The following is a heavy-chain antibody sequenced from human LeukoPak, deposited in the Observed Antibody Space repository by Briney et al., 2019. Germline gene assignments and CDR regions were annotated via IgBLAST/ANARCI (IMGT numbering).Heavy chain of an antibody. V-gene: IGHV1-2*02. D-gene: IGHD3-22*01. J-gene: IGHJ4*02. CDR2: INPNSGGT. Sequence: ASVKVSCKASGYTFTGYYMHWVGQAPGQGLEWMGWINPNSGGTNYAQKFQGRVTMTRDTSISTAYMELSRLRSDDTAVYYCARDLQSSSGYYYVVGYWGQGTLVTVSS. CDR3: ARDLQSSSGYYYVVGY. CDR1: GYTFTGYY.